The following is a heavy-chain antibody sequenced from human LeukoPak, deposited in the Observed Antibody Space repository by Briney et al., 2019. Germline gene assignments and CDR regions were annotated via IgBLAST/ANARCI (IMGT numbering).Heavy chain of an antibody. Sequence: PGGSLRLSCAASGFSFSSYAMSWVRQAPGKGLEWVSLVSDSGGITHYADSVKGRFTISRDNAKNSLYLRMKSLRAEDTAVYYCARANYYDITSFDFWGQGALVTVSS. CDR1: GFSFSSYA. V-gene: IGHV3-23*01. J-gene: IGHJ4*02. CDR2: VSDSGGIT. D-gene: IGHD3-22*01. CDR3: ARANYYDITSFDF.